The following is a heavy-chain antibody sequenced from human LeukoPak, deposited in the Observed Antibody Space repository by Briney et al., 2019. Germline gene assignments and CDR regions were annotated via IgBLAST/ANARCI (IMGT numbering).Heavy chain of an antibody. V-gene: IGHV4-30-4*01. CDR3: ARVEDDYGMDV. Sequence: SETLSLTCTVSGGSISTNYWSWIRQPPGKGLEWIGYIYFSGSTYYNPSLKSRVIISVDTSKNQFSLKLSSVTAADTAVYYCARVEDDYGMDVWGQGTTVTVSS. CDR1: GGSISTNY. J-gene: IGHJ6*02. D-gene: IGHD1-1*01. CDR2: IYFSGST.